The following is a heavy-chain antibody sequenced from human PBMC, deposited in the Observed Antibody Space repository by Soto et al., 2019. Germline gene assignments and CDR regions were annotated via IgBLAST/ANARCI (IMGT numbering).Heavy chain of an antibody. V-gene: IGHV3-33*01. J-gene: IGHJ4*02. CDR3: ARVSGYGGPFDY. CDR2: IWYGGSNK. Sequence: GGSLRLSCAASGFTFSSYGMHWVRQAPGKGLEWVAVIWYGGSNKYYADPVKGRFTISRDNSKNTLYLQMNSLRAEDTAVYYCARVSGYGGPFDYWGQGTLVTVSS. D-gene: IGHD5-12*01. CDR1: GFTFSSYG.